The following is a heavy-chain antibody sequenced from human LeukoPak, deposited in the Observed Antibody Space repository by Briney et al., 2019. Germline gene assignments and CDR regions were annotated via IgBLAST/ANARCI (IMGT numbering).Heavy chain of an antibody. J-gene: IGHJ6*03. Sequence: KPSETLSLTCTVSGGSISSGSYYWSWIRQPPGKGLEWIGYIYYSGSTNYNPSLKSRVTISVDTSKNQFSLKLSSVTAADTAVYYCASSSRTRPPYYMDVWGKGTTVTVSS. CDR1: GGSISSGSYY. CDR2: IYYSGST. V-gene: IGHV4-61*01. CDR3: ASSSRTRPPYYMDV. D-gene: IGHD1/OR15-1a*01.